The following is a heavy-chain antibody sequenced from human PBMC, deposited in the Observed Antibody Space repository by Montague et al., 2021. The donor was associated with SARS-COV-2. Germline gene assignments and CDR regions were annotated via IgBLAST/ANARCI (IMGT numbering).Heavy chain of an antibody. Sequence: SETLSLTCAVSGGSIRNYYWSWIRQPPGGGLEWIAYVYDSGNVDYNPSLKSQVTILVDTSKNQFSLKLSSVTAADTAVYYCAAQTDYYYYSLDVWGQGTPATVS. V-gene: IGHV4-59*08. CDR3: AAQTDYYYYSLDV. CDR2: VYDSGNV. J-gene: IGHJ6*02. CDR1: GGSIRNYY.